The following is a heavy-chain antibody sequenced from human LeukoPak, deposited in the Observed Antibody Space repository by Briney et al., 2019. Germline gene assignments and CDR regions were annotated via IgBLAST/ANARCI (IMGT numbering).Heavy chain of an antibody. V-gene: IGHV3-23*01. D-gene: IGHD2-8*01. Sequence: GGSLRLSCAASGFTFSSYAMNWVRQAPGEGLEWVSGISPNGVITYYADSVKGRFTISRDNSKNTLYLEMNSLRPEDTALYYCAKDERLSGTNAGTLLDYWGQGTLVRVSS. CDR3: AKDERLSGTNAGTLLDY. J-gene: IGHJ4*02. CDR2: ISPNGVIT. CDR1: GFTFSSYA.